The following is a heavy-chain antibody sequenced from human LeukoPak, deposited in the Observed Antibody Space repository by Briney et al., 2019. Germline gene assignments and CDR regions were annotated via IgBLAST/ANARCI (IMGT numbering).Heavy chain of an antibody. J-gene: IGHJ4*02. CDR3: ARGIAVAGTPGY. Sequence: ASVKVSCKASGGTFSSYAISWVRQAPGQGLEWMGRINPNSGGTNYAQKFQGRVTMTRDTSISTAYMELSRLRSDDTAVYYCARGIAVAGTPGYWGQGTLVTVSS. V-gene: IGHV1-2*06. CDR2: INPNSGGT. D-gene: IGHD6-19*01. CDR1: GGTFSSYA.